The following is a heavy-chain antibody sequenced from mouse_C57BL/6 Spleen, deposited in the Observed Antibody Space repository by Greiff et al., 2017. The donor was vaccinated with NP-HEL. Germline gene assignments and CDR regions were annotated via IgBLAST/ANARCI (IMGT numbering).Heavy chain of an antibody. CDR2: INPNNGGT. J-gene: IGHJ4*01. CDR1: GYTFTDYN. CDR3: ARSHYYGSSCYAMDY. D-gene: IGHD1-1*01. V-gene: IGHV1-22*01. Sequence: VQLKQSGPELVKPGASVKMSCKASGYTFTDYNMHWVKQSHGKSLEWIGYINPNNGGTSYNQKFKGKATLTVNKSSSTAYMELRSLTSEDSAVYYCARSHYYGSSCYAMDYWGQGTSVTVSS.